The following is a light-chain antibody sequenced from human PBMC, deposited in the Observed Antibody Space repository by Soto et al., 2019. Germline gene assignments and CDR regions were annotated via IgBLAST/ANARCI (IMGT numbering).Light chain of an antibody. CDR3: QQYSNWPLLS. CDR1: QIISSAY. Sequence: EIVLTQSPGTLSLSPGERATLSCRASQIISSAYLAWYLQKPGQTPRLLIYAASTRATGVPDRFSGSGSGTDFTLTITRLEPEDFVVYYCQQYSNWPLLSFGGGTKVEIK. CDR2: AAS. V-gene: IGKV3-20*01. J-gene: IGKJ4*01.